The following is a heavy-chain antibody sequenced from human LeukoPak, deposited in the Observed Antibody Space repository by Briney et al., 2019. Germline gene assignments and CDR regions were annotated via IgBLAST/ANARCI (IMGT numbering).Heavy chain of an antibody. CDR1: GYTFTSYD. CDR2: MNPNSGNT. Sequence: GASVKVSCKASGYTFTSYDINWVRQATGQGLEWMGWMNPNSGNTGYAQKFQGRVTITRNTSISTAYMELSSLRPEDTAIYYCAKEGFRKGWKLLPTGARPYYFDYWGQGTLITVSS. CDR3: AKEGFRKGWKLLPTGARPYYFDY. V-gene: IGHV1-8*03. J-gene: IGHJ4*02. D-gene: IGHD2-15*01.